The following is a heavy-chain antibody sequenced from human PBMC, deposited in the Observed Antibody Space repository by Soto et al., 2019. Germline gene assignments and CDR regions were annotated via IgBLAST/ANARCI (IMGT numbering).Heavy chain of an antibody. J-gene: IGHJ4*02. D-gene: IGHD2-2*01. CDR2: FRESGGTT. CDR1: GVSFSRSA. CDR3: TKDSHWAIISPTHDY. V-gene: IGHV3-23*01. Sequence: XXSLMLSGAPSGVSFSRSARCWVRQAPGKRLEWVSTFRESGGTTHYADPVKGRFTISRDTSNNILFLQMNSLRAEDTAIYYCTKDSHWAIISPTHDYWGQGTLVTVSS.